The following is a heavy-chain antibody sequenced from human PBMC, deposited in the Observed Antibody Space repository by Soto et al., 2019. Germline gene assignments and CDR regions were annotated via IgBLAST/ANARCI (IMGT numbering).Heavy chain of an antibody. J-gene: IGHJ5*02. CDR3: ARDRGYCSSTSGYRDYNWFDP. Sequence: QVQLVQSGAEVKKPGSSVKVSCKASGGTFSSYAISWVRQAPGQGLEWMGGIIPIFGTANYAQKFQGRVTIPEDKSTSTAYRELSILRSEDRAVYYCARDRGYCSSTSGYRDYNWFDPWGQGTLVTVAS. D-gene: IGHD2-2*01. CDR1: GGTFSSYA. CDR2: IIPIFGTA. V-gene: IGHV1-69*06.